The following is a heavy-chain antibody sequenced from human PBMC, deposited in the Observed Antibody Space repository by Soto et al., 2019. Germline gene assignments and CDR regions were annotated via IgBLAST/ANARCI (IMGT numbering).Heavy chain of an antibody. CDR1: GGSISSSSYY. CDR2: VSYSGST. CDR3: AREGNLGRWLQPLDF. Sequence: SETLSLTCTVSGGSISSSSYYWGWTRQPPGEGLEWIGTVSYSGSTYYNPSLKSRVTISIDTSKNQFSLKLSSVTAADTAIYFCAREGNLGRWLQPLDFWGQGTLVTVSS. V-gene: IGHV4-39*07. J-gene: IGHJ4*02. D-gene: IGHD5-12*01.